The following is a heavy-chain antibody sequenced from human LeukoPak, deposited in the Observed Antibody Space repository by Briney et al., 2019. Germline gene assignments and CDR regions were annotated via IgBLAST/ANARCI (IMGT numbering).Heavy chain of an antibody. V-gene: IGHV4-59*01. D-gene: IGHD3-10*01. CDR1: GGSISSYY. CDR2: IYYSGST. Sequence: PSETLSLTCTVSGGSISSYYWSWIRQPPGKGLEWIGYIYYSGSTNYNPSLKSRVTISVDTSKNQFSLKLSSVTAADTAVYYCARVVVRGVMVVGWFDPWGQGTLVTVSS. J-gene: IGHJ5*02. CDR3: ARVVVRGVMVVGWFDP.